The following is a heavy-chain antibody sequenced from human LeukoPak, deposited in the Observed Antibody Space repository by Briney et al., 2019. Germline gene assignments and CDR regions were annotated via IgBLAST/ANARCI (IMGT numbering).Heavy chain of an antibody. CDR2: IYPGDSDT. J-gene: IGHJ6*02. Sequence: GESLKISCKGSGYSFTSYWIGWVRQMPGKGLEWMGIIYPGDSDTRYSPSFQGQVTISADKSISTAYLQWSSLKASDTAMYYCANSSGIAAASYYYYGMDVWGQGTTVTVSS. CDR3: ANSSGIAAASYYYYGMDV. V-gene: IGHV5-51*01. D-gene: IGHD6-13*01. CDR1: GYSFTSYW.